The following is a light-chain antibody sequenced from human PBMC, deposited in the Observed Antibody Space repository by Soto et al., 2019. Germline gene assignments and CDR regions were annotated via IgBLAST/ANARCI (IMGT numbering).Light chain of an antibody. Sequence: DIVMTQSPDSLAVSLGERATINCKSSQSVLYRSNTKNYLAWYQQKPGQPPNLLIYWASTRESGVPDRFSGSGSGTDFTLTISSLQAEDVAVYYCQQYYSLRPTFGQGTKVEIK. V-gene: IGKV4-1*01. J-gene: IGKJ1*01. CDR3: QQYYSLRPT. CDR1: QSVLYRSNTKNY. CDR2: WAS.